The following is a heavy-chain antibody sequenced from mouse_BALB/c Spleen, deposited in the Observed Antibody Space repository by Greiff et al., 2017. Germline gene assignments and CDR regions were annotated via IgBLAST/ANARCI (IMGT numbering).Heavy chain of an antibody. CDR1: GFTFSDYY. CDR2: ISDGGSYT. V-gene: IGHV5-4*02. CDR3: ARDSRDAMDY. J-gene: IGHJ4*01. Sequence: EVQRVESGGGLVKPGGSLKLSCAASGFTFSDYYMYWVRQTPEKRLEWVATISDGGSYTYYPDSVKGRFTISRDNAKNNLYLQMSSLKSEDTAMYYCARDSRDAMDYWGQGTSVTVSS.